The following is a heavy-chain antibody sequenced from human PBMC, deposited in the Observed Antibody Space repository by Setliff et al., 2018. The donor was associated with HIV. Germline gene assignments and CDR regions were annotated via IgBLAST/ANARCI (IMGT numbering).Heavy chain of an antibody. J-gene: IGHJ4*02. CDR1: GFPFSAYN. V-gene: IGHV3-21*01. D-gene: IGHD1-26*01. CDR3: ARDRVGAFDY. Sequence: PGGSLRLSCAAAGFPFSAYNIHWVRQAPGEGLEWVASISSDRGHTNYADSVKGRFTISRDNAKNSLYLQMNSLRVEDTSVYYCARDRVGAFDYWGQGTLVTV. CDR2: ISSDRGHT.